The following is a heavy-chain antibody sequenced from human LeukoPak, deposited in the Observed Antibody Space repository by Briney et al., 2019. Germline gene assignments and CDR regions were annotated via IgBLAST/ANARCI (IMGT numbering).Heavy chain of an antibody. J-gene: IGHJ6*02. V-gene: IGHV4-39*01. CDR3: ASLGYCSSTSCYTVPPHYYYYYGMDV. CDR1: GGSISSSSYY. CDR2: IYYSGST. D-gene: IGHD2-2*02. Sequence: SETLSLTCTVSGGSISSSSYYWGWIRQPPGKGLEWIGSIYYSGSTYYNPSLKSRVIISVDTSKNQFSLKLSSVTAADTAVYYCASLGYCSSTSCYTVPPHYYYYYGMDVWGQGTTVTVSS.